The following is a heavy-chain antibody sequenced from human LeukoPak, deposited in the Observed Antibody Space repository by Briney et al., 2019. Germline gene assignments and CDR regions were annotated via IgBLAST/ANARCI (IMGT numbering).Heavy chain of an antibody. CDR1: GGSISSSSYY. CDR3: ARAAGILEWLLPSTGNYYYGMDV. CDR2: IYYSGST. Sequence: PSETLSLTCTVSGGSISSSSYYWGWIRQPPGKGLEWIGSIYYSGSTYYNPSLKSRVTISVDTSKNQFSLKLSSVTAADTAVYYCARAAGILEWLLPSTGNYYYGMDVWGQGTTVTVSS. D-gene: IGHD3-3*01. V-gene: IGHV4-39*07. J-gene: IGHJ6*02.